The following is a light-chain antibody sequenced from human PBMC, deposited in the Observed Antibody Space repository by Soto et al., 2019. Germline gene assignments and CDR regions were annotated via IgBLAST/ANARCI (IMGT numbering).Light chain of an antibody. Sequence: RGGLSINASETVSSNCLASYHQQPRQDPTLLIHSEASRATGRPDRCSASGSGRGVTLTISSIEPEDFAVYYCQQHNDSHRTFGQGTKVDIK. CDR1: ETVSSNC. V-gene: IGKV3-20*01. CDR2: SEA. J-gene: IGKJ1*01. CDR3: QQHNDSHRT.